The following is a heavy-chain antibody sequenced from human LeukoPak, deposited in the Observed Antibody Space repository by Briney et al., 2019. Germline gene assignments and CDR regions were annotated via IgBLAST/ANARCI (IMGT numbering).Heavy chain of an antibody. CDR2: INPNSGGT. CDR3: ARNKYSSSWYDWFDP. D-gene: IGHD6-13*01. J-gene: IGHJ5*02. Sequence: GASVKVSCKASGYTFTGYYMHWLRQAPGQGLEWMGWINPNSGGTNYAQKFQGRVTMTRDTSISTAYMELSRLRSDDTAVYYCARNKYSSSWYDWFDPWGQGTLVTVSS. CDR1: GYTFTGYY. V-gene: IGHV1-2*02.